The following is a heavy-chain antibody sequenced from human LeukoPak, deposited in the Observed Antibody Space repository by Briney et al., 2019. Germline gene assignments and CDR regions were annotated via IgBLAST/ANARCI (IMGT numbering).Heavy chain of an antibody. V-gene: IGHV4-39*01. CDR3: ARRGNYYDSSGYPTWAFGI. Sequence: SETLSLTCTVSGGSISSSSYYWGWIRQPPGKGLEWIGSIYYSGSTYYNPSLKSRVTISVDTSKNQFSLKLSSVTAADTAVYYCARRGNYYDSSGYPTWAFGIWGQGTMVTVSS. D-gene: IGHD3-22*01. CDR2: IYYSGST. J-gene: IGHJ3*02. CDR1: GGSISSSSYY.